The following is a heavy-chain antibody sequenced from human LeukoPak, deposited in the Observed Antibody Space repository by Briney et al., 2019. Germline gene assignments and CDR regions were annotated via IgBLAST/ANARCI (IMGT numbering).Heavy chain of an antibody. CDR3: ATAEPSEWELAAFDI. V-gene: IGHV1-24*01. CDR2: FDPEDGET. Sequence: ASVKVSCKVSGYTLTELSMHWVRQAPGKGLEWTGGFDPEDGETIYAQKFQGRVTMTEDTSTDTAYMELSSLRSEDTAVYYCATAEPSEWELAAFDIWGQGTMVTVSS. J-gene: IGHJ3*02. CDR1: GYTLTELS. D-gene: IGHD1-26*01.